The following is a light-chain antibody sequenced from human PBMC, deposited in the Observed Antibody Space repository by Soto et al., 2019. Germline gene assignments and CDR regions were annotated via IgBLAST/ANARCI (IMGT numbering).Light chain of an antibody. CDR1: QSVSSSY. V-gene: IGKV3-20*01. J-gene: IGKJ5*01. Sequence: EIVLTQSPVTLSFSPLERATLSCSASQSVSSSYLAWYQQKPGQAPRLLIYGASSRATGIPDRFSGSGSGTDFTLTISRLEPEDFAVYYCQQYGRSPTTFGQGTRLEMK. CDR3: QQYGRSPTT. CDR2: GAS.